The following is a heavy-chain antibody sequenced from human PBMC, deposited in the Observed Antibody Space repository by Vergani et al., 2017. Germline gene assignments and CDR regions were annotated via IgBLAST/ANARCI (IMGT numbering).Heavy chain of an antibody. Sequence: QVQLQESGPGLVKPSETLSLTCTVSGSSISSYYWSWIRQPPGKGLEWIGYIYYSGSTNYNPSLKSRVTISVDTSKNQFCLKLSSVTAADTAVYYCARDRAGYCSGGSCYGGAFDIWGQGTMVTVSS. CDR2: IYYSGST. D-gene: IGHD2-15*01. CDR1: GSSISSYY. V-gene: IGHV4-59*01. J-gene: IGHJ3*02. CDR3: ARDRAGYCSGGSCYGGAFDI.